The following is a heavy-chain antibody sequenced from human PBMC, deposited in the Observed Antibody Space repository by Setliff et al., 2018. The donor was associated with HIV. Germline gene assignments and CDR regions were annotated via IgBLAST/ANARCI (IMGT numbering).Heavy chain of an antibody. D-gene: IGHD6-19*01. J-gene: IGHJ3*02. CDR2: ISGFNGNT. CDR3: ARVPYRSAWFSGGHDAFDI. Sequence: ASVKVSCKASGYSFARYGLSWVRQAPGQGLEWMGWISGFNGNTKYAQSFQDRVAMTTETATSTAYMEMRCLRSDDTAVYFCARVPYRSAWFSGGHDAFDIWGQGTTVTVSS. CDR1: GYSFARYG. V-gene: IGHV1-18*01.